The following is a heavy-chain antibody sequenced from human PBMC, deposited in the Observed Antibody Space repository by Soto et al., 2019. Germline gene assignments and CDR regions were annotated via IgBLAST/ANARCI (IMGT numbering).Heavy chain of an antibody. CDR1: GYSFTSYW. CDR3: ARVTPLYYYDSSGSQGAFDI. J-gene: IGHJ3*02. V-gene: IGHV5-10-1*01. CDR2: IDPSDSYT. D-gene: IGHD3-22*01. Sequence: GESLKISCKGSGYSFTSYWISWVRQMPGKGLEWMGRIDPSDSYTNYSPSFQGHVTISADKSISTAYLQWSSLKASDTAMYYCARVTPLYYYDSSGSQGAFDIWGQGTMVTVSS.